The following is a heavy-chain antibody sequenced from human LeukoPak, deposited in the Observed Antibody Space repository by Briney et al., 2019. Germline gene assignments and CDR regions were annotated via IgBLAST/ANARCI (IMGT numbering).Heavy chain of an antibody. CDR2: ITTGGPNT. D-gene: IGHD7-27*01. J-gene: IGHJ4*02. V-gene: IGHV3-23*01. CDR3: AKDGGLWVSAHWGDS. Sequence: GGSLRLSCTASGFTFSSYTMSWVRQAPGKGLKWVSTITTGGPNTYYADSVKGRFTVSRDDSKNPLYLQMNSLSAKDPAVYYCAKDGGLWVSAHWGDSWGRGTLVTVSS. CDR1: GFTFSSYT.